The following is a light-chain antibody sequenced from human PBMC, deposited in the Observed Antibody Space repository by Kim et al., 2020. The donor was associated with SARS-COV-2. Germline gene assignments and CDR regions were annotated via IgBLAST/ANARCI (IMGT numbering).Light chain of an antibody. CDR3: ATWDDSHVV. Sequence: ELTQPTSASGTPGQRVTISCSGSSSNIGSNYVYWYQQLPGTAPKLLIYRNNQRPSGVPDRFSGSKSGTSASLAISGLRSEDEADYYCATWDDSHVVCG. CDR1: SSNIGSNY. V-gene: IGLV1-47*01. CDR2: RNN. J-gene: IGLJ2*01.